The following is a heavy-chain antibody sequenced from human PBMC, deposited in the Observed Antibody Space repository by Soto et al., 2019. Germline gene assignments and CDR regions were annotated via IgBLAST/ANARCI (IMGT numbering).Heavy chain of an antibody. CDR2: ISGYNGDT. Sequence: QVQLVQSEAEVKRPGASVKVSCKASGYTFTSYSISWVRQAPGQGLEWMGWISGYNGDTKYAQNLQGRVSMTTDTSTSTVFMEMRSLRSDDTAVYYCARGKSTRWNSHLNDYYGMDVWGQGTTVTVSS. CDR3: ARGKSTRWNSHLNDYYGMDV. D-gene: IGHD1-1*01. CDR1: GYTFTSYS. J-gene: IGHJ6*02. V-gene: IGHV1-18*01.